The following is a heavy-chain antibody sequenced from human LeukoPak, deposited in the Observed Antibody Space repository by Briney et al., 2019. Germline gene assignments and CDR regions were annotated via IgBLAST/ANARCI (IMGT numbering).Heavy chain of an antibody. D-gene: IGHD6-19*01. CDR1: GFTFSSYE. J-gene: IGHJ4*02. CDR2: ISSSGSTI. V-gene: IGHV3-48*03. Sequence: PGGSLRLSCAASGFTFSSYEMNWVRQAPGKGLEWVSYISSSGSTIYYADSVKGRFTISRDNAKNSLYLQMNSLRAEDTAVYYWARGIAVAGTGFDYWGQGTLVTVSS. CDR3: ARGIAVAGTGFDY.